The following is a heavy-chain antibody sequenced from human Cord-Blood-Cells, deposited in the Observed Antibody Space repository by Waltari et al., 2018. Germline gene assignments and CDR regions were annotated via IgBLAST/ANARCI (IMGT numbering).Heavy chain of an antibody. J-gene: IGHJ3*02. CDR3: ARRGRGDYAFDI. CDR2: IYYSGST. V-gene: IGHV4-39*01. D-gene: IGHD2-21*02. CDR1: GGSIRRSSYY. Sequence: QLQLQESGPGLVKPSETLSLTCTVSGGSIRRSSYYWGWIRQPPGKGLGWIGSIYYSGSTYYNPSLKSRVTISVDTSKNQFSLKLSSVTAADTAVYYCARRGRGDYAFDIWGQGTMVTVSS.